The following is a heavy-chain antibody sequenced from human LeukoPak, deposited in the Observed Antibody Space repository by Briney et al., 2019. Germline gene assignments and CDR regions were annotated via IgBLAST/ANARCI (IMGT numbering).Heavy chain of an antibody. J-gene: IGHJ4*02. CDR1: GFTFSSHA. Sequence: GGSLRLSCAASGFTFSSHAMSWVRQAPGKGLEWVSGISGSGGSTYYADSVKGRFTISRDNSKNTLYLQMNSLRTEDTAVYYCAKSWTLRGNFDYWGQGTLVTASS. D-gene: IGHD3-10*01. V-gene: IGHV3-23*01. CDR3: AKSWTLRGNFDY. CDR2: ISGSGGST.